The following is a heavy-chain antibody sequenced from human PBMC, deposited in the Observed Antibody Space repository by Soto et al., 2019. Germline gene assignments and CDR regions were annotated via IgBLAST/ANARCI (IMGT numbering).Heavy chain of an antibody. Sequence: DVQLVESGGGLVQPGGSLRLSCAASGFTFSSYWMHWVRQDPGQGLVWVSRINTDGSGTNYADSVKGRFTISRDNAKNTLHLQMNSLRGEDTAVYYCARAPSTLARGAFDIWGQGTMVTVSS. V-gene: IGHV3-74*01. CDR3: ARAPSTLARGAFDI. D-gene: IGHD3-10*01. CDR1: GFTFSSYW. J-gene: IGHJ3*02. CDR2: INTDGSGT.